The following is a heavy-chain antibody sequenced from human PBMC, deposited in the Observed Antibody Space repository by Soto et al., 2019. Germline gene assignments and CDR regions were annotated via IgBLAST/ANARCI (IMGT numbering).Heavy chain of an antibody. CDR1: GYTFTNSY. Sequence: ASVKVSCKASGYTFTNSYTHWARQAPGQGLEWMGIINPSGGSPTYAQKFQGRITMTTDTSTSTVYMELNSLRSEDTAVYYCARERDFRELSYDFWGQGTLVTVS. J-gene: IGHJ4*02. CDR3: ARERDFRELSYDF. CDR2: INPSGGSP. V-gene: IGHV1-46*01. D-gene: IGHD3-10*01.